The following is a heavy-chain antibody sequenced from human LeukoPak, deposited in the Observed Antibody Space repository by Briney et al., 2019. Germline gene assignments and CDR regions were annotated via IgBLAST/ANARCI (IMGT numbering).Heavy chain of an antibody. D-gene: IGHD5-18*01. Sequence: SGTLSLTCAVSGGSISSSNWWSWVRQPPGKGLEWIGEIYHSGSTNYNPSLKSRVTISVDKSKNQFSLKLSSVTAADTAVYYCARGITRLWFPYYYYGMDVWGQGTTVTVSS. CDR1: GGSISSSNW. J-gene: IGHJ6*02. CDR2: IYHSGST. V-gene: IGHV4-4*02. CDR3: ARGITRLWFPYYYYGMDV.